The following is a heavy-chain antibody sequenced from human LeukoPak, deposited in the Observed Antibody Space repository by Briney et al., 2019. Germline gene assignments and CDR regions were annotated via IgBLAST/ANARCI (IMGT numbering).Heavy chain of an antibody. V-gene: IGHV3-64*01. CDR2: ISSNGGST. J-gene: IGHJ3*02. CDR1: GFTFSSYA. CDR3: ARDHHALNAFDI. Sequence: GGSLRLSCAASGFTFSSYAMHWVRQAPGKGLEYVSAISSNGGSTYYANSVKSRFTISRDNSKNTLYLQMGSLRAEDMAVYYCARDHHALNAFDIWGQGTMVTVSS. D-gene: IGHD3-3*02.